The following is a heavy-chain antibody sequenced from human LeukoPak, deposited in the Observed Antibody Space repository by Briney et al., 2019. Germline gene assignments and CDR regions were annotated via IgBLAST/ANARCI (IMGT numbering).Heavy chain of an antibody. CDR1: GYTFSSYA. Sequence: ASVKVSCKASGYTFSSYAMTWVRQAPGQGLEWMGWIGVYSGNTNYAQKFQGRVTMTTDTSTSTANMELRSLRSEDTAVYYCARDRGWELRWFELDYWGQGTLVTVSS. CDR3: ARDRGWELRWFELDY. CDR2: IGVYSGNT. J-gene: IGHJ4*02. D-gene: IGHD1-26*01. V-gene: IGHV1-18*01.